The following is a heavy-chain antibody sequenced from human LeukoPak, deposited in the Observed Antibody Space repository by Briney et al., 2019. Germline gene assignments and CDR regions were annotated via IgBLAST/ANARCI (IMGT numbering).Heavy chain of an antibody. V-gene: IGHV3-64D*06. CDR1: GFTFSSYA. D-gene: IGHD3-22*01. Sequence: GSLILSCSASGFTFSSYAMHWVRQAPGKGLEYVSAISSNGGSTYYADSVKGRFTISRDNSKNTLYLQMSSLRAEDTAVYYCVISWDYYDGSDTGGYFDYWGQGTLVTVSS. CDR2: ISSNGGST. J-gene: IGHJ4*02. CDR3: VISWDYYDGSDTGGYFDY.